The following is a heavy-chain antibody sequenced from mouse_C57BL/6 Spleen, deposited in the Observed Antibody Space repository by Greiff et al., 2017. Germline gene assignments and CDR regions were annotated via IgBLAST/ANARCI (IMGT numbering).Heavy chain of an antibody. J-gene: IGHJ3*01. V-gene: IGHV3-6*01. CDR1: GYSITSGYY. CDR3: ARQLRLQGFAY. Sequence: EVQLQQSGPGLVKPSQSLSLTCSVTGYSITSGYYWNWIRQFPGNKLEWMGYISYDGSNNYNPSLKNRISITRDTSKNQFFLKLNSVTTEDTATYYCARQLRLQGFAYWGQGTLVTVSA. D-gene: IGHD3-2*02. CDR2: ISYDGSN.